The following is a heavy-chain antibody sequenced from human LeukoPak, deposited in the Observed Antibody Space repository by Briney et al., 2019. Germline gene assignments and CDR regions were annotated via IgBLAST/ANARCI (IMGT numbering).Heavy chain of an antibody. Sequence: GGSLRLSCAASGFTFDDYAMHWVRQAPGKGLEWVSGISWNSGSIGYADSVKGRFTISRDNAKNSLYLQMNSLRAEDTAVYYCAKDWVYYYDSSGYARFDYWGQGTLVTVSS. CDR3: AKDWVYYYDSSGYARFDY. CDR2: ISWNSGSI. J-gene: IGHJ4*02. D-gene: IGHD3-22*01. CDR1: GFTFDDYA. V-gene: IGHV3-9*01.